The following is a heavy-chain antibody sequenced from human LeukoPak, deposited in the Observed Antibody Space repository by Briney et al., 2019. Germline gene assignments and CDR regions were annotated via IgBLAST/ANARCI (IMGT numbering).Heavy chain of an antibody. Sequence: ASVNVSCKASGYTFTGYYMHWVRQAPGQGLEWMGWINPNSGGTNYAQKFQGRVTMTRDTSISTAYMELSRLRSDDTAVYYCARDPSDYSNSNWFDPWGQGTLVTVSS. CDR1: GYTFTGYY. J-gene: IGHJ5*02. CDR3: ARDPSDYSNSNWFDP. D-gene: IGHD4-11*01. CDR2: INPNSGGT. V-gene: IGHV1-2*02.